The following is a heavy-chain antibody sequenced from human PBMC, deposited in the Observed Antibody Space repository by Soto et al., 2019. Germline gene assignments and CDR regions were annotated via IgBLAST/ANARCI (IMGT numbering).Heavy chain of an antibody. J-gene: IGHJ4*02. V-gene: IGHV3-66*01. CDR2: IYSGGST. Sequence: EVQLVESGGGLVQPGGSLRLSCAASGFTVSSNYMSWVRQAPGKGLEWVSVIYSGGSTYYVDSVKGRFTISRDNSKNTRYLQMNGLRAEDTAVYYCAREPGIAAAGTDYWGQGTLVTVSS. CDR3: AREPGIAAAGTDY. CDR1: GFTVSSNY. D-gene: IGHD6-13*01.